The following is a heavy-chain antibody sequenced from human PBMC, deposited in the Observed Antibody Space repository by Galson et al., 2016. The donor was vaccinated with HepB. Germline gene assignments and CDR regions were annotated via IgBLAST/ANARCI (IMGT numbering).Heavy chain of an antibody. D-gene: IGHD3-10*01. CDR3: ARDRSSGSGSFGY. CDR2: VFYSGST. J-gene: IGHJ4*02. CDR1: GGSINSDY. V-gene: IGHV4-59*06. Sequence: ETLSLTCTVTGGSINSDYWSWIRRPPGRGLEWIGHVFYSGSTYYNPSLKSRVTISVDTSKNQFSLKLSSVTAADTAVYFCARDRSSGSGSFGYWGQGTLVTVSS.